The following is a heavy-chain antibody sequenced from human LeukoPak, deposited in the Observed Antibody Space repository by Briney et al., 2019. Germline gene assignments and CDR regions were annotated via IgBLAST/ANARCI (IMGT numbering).Heavy chain of an antibody. Sequence: PGGSLRLSCAASGFTFSSYSMNWVRQAPGKGLEWVSSISSSSSYIYYADSVKGRFTISRDNAENSLYLQMNSLRAEDTAVYYCARDPYSYGYVLCDYWGQGTLVTVSS. CDR1: GFTFSSYS. CDR2: ISSSSSYI. CDR3: ARDPYSYGYVLCDY. J-gene: IGHJ4*02. V-gene: IGHV3-21*01. D-gene: IGHD5-18*01.